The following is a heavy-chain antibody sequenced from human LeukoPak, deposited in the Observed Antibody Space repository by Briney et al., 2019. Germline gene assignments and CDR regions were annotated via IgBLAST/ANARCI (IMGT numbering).Heavy chain of an antibody. V-gene: IGHV4-59*01. CDR2: ISYSGST. CDR1: GGSISSYY. J-gene: IGHJ5*02. D-gene: IGHD1-1*01. Sequence: SETLSLTCTVSGGSISSYYWRWIRQPPGKGLEWIGYISYSGSTNFNPSLKSRVTISVDTPKNQFSLKLSSVTAADTAVYYCAREGTAGTNLNWFDPWGQGTLVTVSS. CDR3: AREGTAGTNLNWFDP.